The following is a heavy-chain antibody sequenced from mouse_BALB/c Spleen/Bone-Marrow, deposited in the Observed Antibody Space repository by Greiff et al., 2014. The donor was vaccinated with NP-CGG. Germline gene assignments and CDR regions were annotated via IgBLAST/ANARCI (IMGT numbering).Heavy chain of an antibody. CDR3: ARGAAYGYYLGLAY. V-gene: IGHV1S29*02. CDR1: GYTFTDYN. J-gene: IGHJ3*01. CDR2: IYPYNGGT. D-gene: IGHD2-3*01. Sequence: EVKLMESGPELVKPGASVKISCKASGYTFTDYNMHWVKQSHGKSLEWIGYIYPYNGGTVYKQKFKSKATLTVDNSSSTANMELRSLTSEDSAVYYCARGAAYGYYLGLAYWGQGTLVTVS.